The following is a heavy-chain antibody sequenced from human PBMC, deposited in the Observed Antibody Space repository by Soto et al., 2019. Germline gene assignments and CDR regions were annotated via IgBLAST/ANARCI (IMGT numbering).Heavy chain of an antibody. Sequence: QVQLQESGPGLVKPSETLSLTCTVSGGSISSYYWSWIRQPPGKGLVWIGYIYYSGSTNYNPSLKSRVTISVDTSKNQFPLKLSSVTAADTAVYYCARDLGDVYCSGGSCYSFGAFDIWGQGTMVTVSS. CDR2: IYYSGST. CDR1: GGSISSYY. CDR3: ARDLGDVYCSGGSCYSFGAFDI. V-gene: IGHV4-59*01. J-gene: IGHJ3*02. D-gene: IGHD2-15*01.